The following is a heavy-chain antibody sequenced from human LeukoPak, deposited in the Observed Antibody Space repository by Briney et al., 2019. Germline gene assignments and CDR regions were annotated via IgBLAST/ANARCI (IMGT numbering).Heavy chain of an antibody. CDR3: ARGGRDILTGYYTDFYYSMDV. V-gene: IGHV1-2*06. Sequence: ASVTVSCKASGYTFTGYYMHWVRQAPGQGLEWMGRINPNNGGTNYAQKFQGRVTMTRDTSISTAYMELSRLRSDDTAVYYCARGGRDILTGYYTDFYYSMDVWGQGTTVTVSS. D-gene: IGHD3-9*01. CDR1: GYTFTGYY. CDR2: INPNNGGT. J-gene: IGHJ6*02.